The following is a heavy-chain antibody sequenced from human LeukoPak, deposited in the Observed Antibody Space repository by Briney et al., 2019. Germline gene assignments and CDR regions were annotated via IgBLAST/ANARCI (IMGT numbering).Heavy chain of an antibody. CDR1: GFTVSSNY. V-gene: IGHV3-53*01. D-gene: IGHD2-15*01. CDR3: ARTPGYCSGGSCYSGYYYGMDV. CDR2: IYSGGST. Sequence: GGSLRLSCAASGFTVSSNYMSWVRRAPGKGLEWVSVIYSGGSTYYADSVKGRFTISRDNSKNTLYLQMNSLRAEDTAVYYCARTPGYCSGGSCYSGYYYGMDVWGKGTTVTVSS. J-gene: IGHJ6*04.